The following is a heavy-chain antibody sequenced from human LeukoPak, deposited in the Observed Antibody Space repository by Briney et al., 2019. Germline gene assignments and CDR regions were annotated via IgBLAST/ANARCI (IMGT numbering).Heavy chain of an antibody. CDR3: ARDGYKHSPYDY. V-gene: IGHV3-23*01. D-gene: IGHD5-24*01. CDR1: GFTFSIYA. J-gene: IGHJ4*02. Sequence: GGSLRLSCAASGFTFSIYAMSWVRQTPGKGLEWVSTISGSGTSTYYADSVKGRFTISRDNAKNSLYLQMNSLRAEDTAVYYCARDGYKHSPYDYWGQGTLVTVSS. CDR2: ISGSGTST.